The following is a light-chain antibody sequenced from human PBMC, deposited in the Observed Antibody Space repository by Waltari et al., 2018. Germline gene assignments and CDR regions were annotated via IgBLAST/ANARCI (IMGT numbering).Light chain of an antibody. Sequence: QSALTQPASVSGSPGQSITISCSGTDRDVGAYAFVSLYQQHPGKAPHLIIYEVSNRPSGIVNRFAASKSGNTASLTISGLQAEDEADYYCSSYTTSSAPGVFGTGTRVTVL. CDR2: EVS. CDR1: DRDVGAYAF. J-gene: IGLJ1*01. V-gene: IGLV2-14*01. CDR3: SSYTTSSAPGV.